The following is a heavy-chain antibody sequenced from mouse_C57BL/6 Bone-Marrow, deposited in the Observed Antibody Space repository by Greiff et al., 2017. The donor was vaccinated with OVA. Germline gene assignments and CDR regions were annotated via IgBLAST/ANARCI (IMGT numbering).Heavy chain of an antibody. CDR2: INPSSGYT. D-gene: IGHD1-1*01. J-gene: IGHJ1*03. V-gene: IGHV1-7*01. Sequence: VQLQHSGAELAKPGASVKLSCKASGYTFTSYWMHWVKQRPGQGLEWIGYINPSSGYTKYNQKFKDKATLTADKSSSTAYMQLSSLTYEDSAVYYCADYYGSSYGYFDVWGTGTTVTVSS. CDR1: GYTFTSYW. CDR3: ADYYGSSYGYFDV.